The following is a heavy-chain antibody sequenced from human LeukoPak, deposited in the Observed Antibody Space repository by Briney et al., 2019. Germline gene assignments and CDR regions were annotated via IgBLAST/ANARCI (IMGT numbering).Heavy chain of an antibody. CDR1: GGSFSGYY. V-gene: IGHV3-20*01. J-gene: IGHJ6*03. D-gene: IGHD5-18*01. CDR2: INWNGGST. Sequence: ETLSLTCAVYGGSFSGYYWSWIRQPPGKGLEWVSGINWNGGSTGYADSVKGRFTISRDNAKNSLYLQMNSLRAEDTALYHCARRKVDTAMGPYYYYYMDVWGKGTTVTISS. CDR3: ARRKVDTAMGPYYYYYMDV.